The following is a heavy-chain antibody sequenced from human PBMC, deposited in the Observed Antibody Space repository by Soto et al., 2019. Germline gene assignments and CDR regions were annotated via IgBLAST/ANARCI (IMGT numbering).Heavy chain of an antibody. V-gene: IGHV4-4*02. CDR3: AGRFLEWSNYYYYGMDV. Sequence: SETLSLTCGVSGGTIRSPDWWTWVRQPPGKGLEWIGEIFHSGSTNYNPSLKSRVTISVDTSKNQFSLKLSSVTAADTAVYYCAGRFLEWSNYYYYGMDVWGQGTTVTVSS. CDR2: IFHSGST. D-gene: IGHD3-3*01. J-gene: IGHJ6*02. CDR1: GGTIRSPDW.